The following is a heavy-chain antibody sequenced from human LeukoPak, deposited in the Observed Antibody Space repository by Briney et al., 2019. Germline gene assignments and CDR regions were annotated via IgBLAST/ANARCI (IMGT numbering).Heavy chain of an antibody. CDR3: AKDGVVPSGWQKLVGWFDP. J-gene: IGHJ5*02. CDR1: GFTFSAYG. Sequence: SGGSLRLSCAASGFTFSAYGMSWVRQSPGQGLEWVSGISANGSITFYARSVRGRFTISRDNSKNTLYLQMNSLRAEDTAVYYCAKDGVVPSGWQKLVGWFDPWGQGTLVTVSS. D-gene: IGHD6-19*01. CDR2: ISANGSIT. V-gene: IGHV3-23*01.